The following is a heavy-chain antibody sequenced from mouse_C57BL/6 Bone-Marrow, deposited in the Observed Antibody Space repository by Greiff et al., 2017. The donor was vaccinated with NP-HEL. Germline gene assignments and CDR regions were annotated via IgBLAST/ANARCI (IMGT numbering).Heavy chain of an antibody. J-gene: IGHJ4*01. Sequence: QVQLQQPGAELVRPGTSVKLSCKASGYTFTSYWMHWVKQRPGQGLEWIGVIDPSDSYTTYNQKFKGKATLTVDKSSSTAYMQLSSLTSEDSAVDSSARYGTWAMDYWGQGTAVTVSS. CDR3: ARYGTWAMDY. CDR1: GYTFTSYW. V-gene: IGHV1-59*01. D-gene: IGHD2-1*01. CDR2: IDPSDSYT.